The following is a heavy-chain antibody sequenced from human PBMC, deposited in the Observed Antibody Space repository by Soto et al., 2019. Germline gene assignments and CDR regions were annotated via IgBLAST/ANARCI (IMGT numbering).Heavy chain of an antibody. V-gene: IGHV4-30-2*01. Sequence: FLIQPHPSTVVCGSLKDLDYRRILIRQPPGKGLEWIGYIYHTGTTYYNMSVKSRVTISVDRSKNQFSLKLSSVTAADTAVYYCARGINYYDSSGDSWFDPWGQGTLVIVSS. CDR2: IYHTGTT. CDR3: ARGINYYDSSGDSWFDP. J-gene: IGHJ5*02. CDR1: CGSLKDLDYR. D-gene: IGHD3-22*01.